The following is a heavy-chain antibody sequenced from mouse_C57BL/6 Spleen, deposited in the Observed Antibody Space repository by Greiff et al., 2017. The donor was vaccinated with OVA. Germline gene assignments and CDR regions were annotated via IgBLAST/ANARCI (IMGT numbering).Heavy chain of an antibody. J-gene: IGHJ1*03. CDR2: IDPSDSYT. CDR1: GYTFTSYW. V-gene: IGHV1-69*01. CDR3: ARKADYGSSRGYFDD. D-gene: IGHD1-1*01. Sequence: VQLQQPGAELVMPGASVKLSCKASGYTFTSYWMHWVKQRPGQGLEWIGEIDPSDSYTNYNQKFKGKATLTVDKSSSTAYMQLSSLTSEDSAVYYCARKADYGSSRGYFDDWGTGTTVTVSS.